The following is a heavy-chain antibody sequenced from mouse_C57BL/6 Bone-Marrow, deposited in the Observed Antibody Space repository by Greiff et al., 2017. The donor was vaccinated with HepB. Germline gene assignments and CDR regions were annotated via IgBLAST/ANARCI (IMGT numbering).Heavy chain of an antibody. CDR2: IFPGSGST. CDR3: ARRVYSSYFDY. V-gene: IGHV1-75*01. Sequence: VQLQQSGPELVKPGASVKISCKASGYTFTDYYINWVKQRPGQGLEWIGWIFPGSGSTYYNEKFKGKATLTVDTAPSTAYMLLSSLTSEDSAVYFCARRVYSSYFDYWGQGTTLTVSS. CDR1: GYTFTDYY. J-gene: IGHJ2*01.